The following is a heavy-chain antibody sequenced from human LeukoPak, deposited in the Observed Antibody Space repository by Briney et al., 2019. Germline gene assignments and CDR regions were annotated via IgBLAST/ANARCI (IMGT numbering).Heavy chain of an antibody. CDR3: ARDIVMVTYWFDP. CDR1: GYTFTGYY. D-gene: IGHD5-18*01. CDR2: INPNSGGT. J-gene: IGHJ5*02. Sequence: GASVKVSCKASGYTFTGYYMHWVRQAPGQGFEWMGWINPNSGGTNYAQKFQGRVTMTRDTSISTAYMELSRLRSDDTAVYYCARDIVMVTYWFDPWGQGTLVTVSS. V-gene: IGHV1-2*02.